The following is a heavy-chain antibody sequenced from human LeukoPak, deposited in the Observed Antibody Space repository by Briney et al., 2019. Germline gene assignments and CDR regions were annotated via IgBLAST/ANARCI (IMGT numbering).Heavy chain of an antibody. Sequence: SETLSLTCAVYGGSFSGYYWSWIRQPPGKGLEWIGEINHSGSTNYNPSLKSRVTISVDTSKNQFSLKLSSVTAADTAVYYCARGWSSSHDAFDIWGQGTMVTVSS. CDR3: ARGWSSSHDAFDI. D-gene: IGHD6-13*01. V-gene: IGHV4-34*01. J-gene: IGHJ3*02. CDR2: INHSGST. CDR1: GGSFSGYY.